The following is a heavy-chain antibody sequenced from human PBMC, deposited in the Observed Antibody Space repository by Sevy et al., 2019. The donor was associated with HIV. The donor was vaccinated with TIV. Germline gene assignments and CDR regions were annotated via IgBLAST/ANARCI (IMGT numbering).Heavy chain of an antibody. CDR2: IRGSGGST. CDR3: AKGNKRAAVAGEFDY. V-gene: IGHV3-23*01. D-gene: IGHD6-19*01. CDR1: GFTFSSYA. Sequence: GGSLRLSCAASGFTFSSYAMSWVRQAPGKGLEWVSAIRGSGGSTYYADSVKGRFTISRDNSKNTLYLQMNSLRAEDTAVYYCAKGNKRAAVAGEFDYWGQGTLVTVSS. J-gene: IGHJ4*02.